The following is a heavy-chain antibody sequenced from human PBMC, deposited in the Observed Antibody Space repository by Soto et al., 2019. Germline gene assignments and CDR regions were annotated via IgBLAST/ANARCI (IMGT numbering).Heavy chain of an antibody. CDR2: INPSGGYT. D-gene: IGHD2-21*02. Sequence: ASVKVSCKASGYTFTSYYMNWVRQAPGQGLEWLGIINPSGGYTTYAQRFLGRVTMTSDTSTSTVHMELGSLTSEDTAVYYCAIGGGIVVVTAPYDYWGKGTLVPVSS. V-gene: IGHV1-46*03. CDR3: AIGGGIVVVTAPYDY. CDR1: GYTFTSYY. J-gene: IGHJ4*02.